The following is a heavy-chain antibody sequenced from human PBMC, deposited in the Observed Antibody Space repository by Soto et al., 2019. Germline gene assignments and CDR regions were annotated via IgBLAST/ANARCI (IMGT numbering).Heavy chain of an antibody. Sequence: GGSLRLSCAASGFTFSSYAMHWVRQAPGKGLEWVAVISYDGSNKYYADSVKGRFTVSRDNSENTLYLQMNSLRAEDTAVYYCARGDYYDTSGYYYSHWGQGTLVTVYS. CDR1: GFTFSSYA. CDR2: ISYDGSNK. V-gene: IGHV3-30-3*01. D-gene: IGHD3-22*01. J-gene: IGHJ4*02. CDR3: ARGDYYDTSGYYYSH.